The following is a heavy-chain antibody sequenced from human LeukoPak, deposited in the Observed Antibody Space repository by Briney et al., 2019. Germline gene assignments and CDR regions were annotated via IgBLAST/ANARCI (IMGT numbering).Heavy chain of an antibody. D-gene: IGHD3-16*01. CDR3: VSGGVHYDAFDS. V-gene: IGHV4-39*02. Sequence: SETLSLTCSVSGASISGITNYWGWIRQPPGKGLEWIGSVDYTGTTFYNPSLKSRVTVSVDTSKNHFSLRLTSVTAADTAVYYCVSGGVHYDAFDSWGQGTLVTVSS. CDR2: VDYTGTT. CDR1: GASISGITNY. J-gene: IGHJ4*02.